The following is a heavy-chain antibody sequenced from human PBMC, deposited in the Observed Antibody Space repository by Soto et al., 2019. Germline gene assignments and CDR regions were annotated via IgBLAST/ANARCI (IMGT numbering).Heavy chain of an antibody. V-gene: IGHV3-53*02. CDR2: IYSGGST. D-gene: IGHD3-10*01. CDR1: GFTVSSNY. CDR3: AKEEWLGESRGPIY. Sequence: EVQLVETGGGLIQPGGSLRLSCAASGFTVSSNYMSWVRQAPGKGLEWVSVIYSGGSTYYADSVKGRFTISRDNSKNMVHLQMNSLRAEDTAVYYCAKEEWLGESRGPIYWGQGTLVTVSS. J-gene: IGHJ4*02.